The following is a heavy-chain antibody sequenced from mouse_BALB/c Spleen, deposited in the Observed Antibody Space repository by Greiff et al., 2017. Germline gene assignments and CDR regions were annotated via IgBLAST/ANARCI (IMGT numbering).Heavy chain of an antibody. CDR3: ARGGYYGSNDY. Sequence: EVKLMESGGGLVQPGGSRKLSCAASGFTFSSFGMHWVRQAPEKGLEWVAYISSGSSTIYYADTVKGRFTISRDNPKNTLFLQMTSLRSEDTAMYYCARGGYYGSNDYWGQGTTLTVSS. V-gene: IGHV5-17*02. CDR2: ISSGSSTI. J-gene: IGHJ2*01. D-gene: IGHD1-1*01. CDR1: GFTFSSFG.